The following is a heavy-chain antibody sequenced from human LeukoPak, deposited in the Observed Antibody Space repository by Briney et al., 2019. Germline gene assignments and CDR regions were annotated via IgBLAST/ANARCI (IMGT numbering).Heavy chain of an antibody. CDR1: GYTFTSYG. Sequence: ASVKVSCKASGYTFTSYGISWVRQAPGQGLEWMGWISAYNGNTNYAQKLQGRVTMTTDASTSTAYMELRSLRSDDTAVYYCARDLRGELLPGPFDYWGQGTLVTVSS. D-gene: IGHD1-26*01. J-gene: IGHJ4*02. V-gene: IGHV1-18*01. CDR2: ISAYNGNT. CDR3: ARDLRGELLPGPFDY.